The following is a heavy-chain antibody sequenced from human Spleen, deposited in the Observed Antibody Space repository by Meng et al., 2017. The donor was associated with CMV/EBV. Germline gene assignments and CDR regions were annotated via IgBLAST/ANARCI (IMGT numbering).Heavy chain of an antibody. CDR3: ARVIWSGYPSFDL. Sequence: GESLKISCAASGFTFSSYWMSWVRQAPGKGLEWVAHINQDGREKSYVDSVKGRLTISRDNAENSLYLRIYSLRAEDTAVYYCARVIWSGYPSFDLWGQGTLVTVSS. CDR2: INQDGREK. D-gene: IGHD3-3*01. V-gene: IGHV3-7*01. CDR1: GFTFSSYW. J-gene: IGHJ4*02.